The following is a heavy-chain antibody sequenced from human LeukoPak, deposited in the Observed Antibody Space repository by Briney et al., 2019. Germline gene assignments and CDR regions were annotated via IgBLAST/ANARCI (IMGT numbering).Heavy chain of an antibody. J-gene: IGHJ5*02. D-gene: IGHD5-18*01. V-gene: IGHV1-69*05. CDR3: ARVFQVDTAMVGDNWFDP. CDR2: IIPIFGTA. CDR1: GGTFSSYA. Sequence: SVKVSCNASGGTFSSYAISWVRQAPGQGLEWMGGIIPIFGTANYAQTFQGRVTITTDESTSTAYMELSSLRSEDTAVYYCARVFQVDTAMVGDNWFDPWGQGTLVTVSS.